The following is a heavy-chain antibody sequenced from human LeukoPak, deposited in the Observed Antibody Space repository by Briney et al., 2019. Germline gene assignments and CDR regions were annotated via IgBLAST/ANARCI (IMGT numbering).Heavy chain of an antibody. CDR1: GFTFNIYA. Sequence: PGGSLRLSCAASGFTFNIYAMSWVRQAPGKGLEWVSIIYSGGSTYYADSVKGRFTISRDNSKNTVYLQMNSLRAEDTAVYYCARGWLVIWGQGTLVTVSS. D-gene: IGHD6-19*01. J-gene: IGHJ4*02. CDR3: ARGWLVI. CDR2: IYSGGST. V-gene: IGHV3-66*02.